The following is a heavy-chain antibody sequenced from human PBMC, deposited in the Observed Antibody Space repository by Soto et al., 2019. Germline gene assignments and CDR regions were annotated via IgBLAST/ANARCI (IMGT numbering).Heavy chain of an antibody. V-gene: IGHV3-23*01. Sequence: GALRLSCAASGFTFTTYAMSWVRQAPGKGLEWVSTVSGSGTGTYYADSVKGRFTISRDNSKNMMYLQMNSLRAEDTAVYYCAKEPQLIPPAIWGQGTLVTVSS. CDR1: GFTFTTYA. D-gene: IGHD2-2*01. CDR3: AKEPQLIPPAI. CDR2: VSGSGTGT. J-gene: IGHJ4*02.